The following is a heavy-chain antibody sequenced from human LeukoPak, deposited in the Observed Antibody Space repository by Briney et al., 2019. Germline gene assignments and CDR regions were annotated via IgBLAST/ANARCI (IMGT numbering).Heavy chain of an antibody. V-gene: IGHV4-59*01. CDR2: ILYTGRTT. J-gene: IGHJ4*02. D-gene: IGHD1-1*01. CDR3: ARVGDWNDLVY. CDR1: GGSLSPYY. Sequence: SETLSLTCTVSGGSLSPYYWSWIRQAPGKGLEWIGYILYTGRTTNYNPSLKSRATILVDTYNNQFSLKLNSVTAADTAVYYCARVGDWNDLVYWGQGTLVTVSS.